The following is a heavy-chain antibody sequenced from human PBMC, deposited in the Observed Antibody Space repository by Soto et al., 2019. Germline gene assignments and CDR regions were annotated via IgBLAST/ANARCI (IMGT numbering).Heavy chain of an antibody. Sequence: PGGSLRLSCAASGFTFRNYFIYWVRQAPGKGLEWVSVISSNGGVAYYASSVEGRFITSRDNSKNTLYLRMNTLRAEDTAVYYCAKDLPYSGWASDYWGQGTLVTVSS. D-gene: IGHD6-19*01. V-gene: IGHV3-23*01. CDR2: ISSNGGVA. J-gene: IGHJ4*02. CDR1: GFTFRNYF. CDR3: AKDLPYSGWASDY.